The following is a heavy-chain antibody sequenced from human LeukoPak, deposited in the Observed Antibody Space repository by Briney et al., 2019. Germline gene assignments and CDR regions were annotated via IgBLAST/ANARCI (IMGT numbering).Heavy chain of an antibody. V-gene: IGHV3-7*05. Sequence: GGSLRLSCAASGFTFSNYWMNWVRQAPGRGLEWVASIKDDGSEKNYVDSVKGRFTISRDNANKSLCLQMNSLRAEDTAVYYCVAAGCYSGQGALVTVSS. CDR3: VAAGCY. CDR2: IKDDGSEK. D-gene: IGHD6-13*01. CDR1: GFTFSNYW. J-gene: IGHJ4*02.